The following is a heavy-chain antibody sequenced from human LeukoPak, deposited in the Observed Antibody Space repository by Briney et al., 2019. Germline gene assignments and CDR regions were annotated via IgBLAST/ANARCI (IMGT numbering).Heavy chain of an antibody. CDR2: IRSKAYGGTT. J-gene: IGHJ4*02. D-gene: IGHD4-17*01. V-gene: IGHV3-49*04. CDR1: GFTFGDYA. Sequence: GRSLRLSCTASGFTFGDYAMSWVRQAPGKGLEWVGFIRSKAYGGTTEYAASVKGRFTISRDDSKSIAYLQMNSLKTEDTAVYYCTRDPYGDYRFDYWGQGTLVTVSS. CDR3: TRDPYGDYRFDY.